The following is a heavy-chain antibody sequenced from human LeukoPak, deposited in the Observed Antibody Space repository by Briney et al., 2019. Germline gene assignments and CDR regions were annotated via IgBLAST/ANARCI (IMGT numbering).Heavy chain of an antibody. CDR2: IRSRTYGGTT. CDR3: VRCYYYYYMDV. J-gene: IGHJ6*03. Sequence: TGGSLRLSCAASGFTFSRYAMSWVRQAPGKGREGVGFIRSRTYGGTTEYAASVKGRFTISRDDSKSIAYLQMNSLKTEDTAVYYCVRCYYYYYMDVWGKGTTVTVSS. V-gene: IGHV3-49*04. D-gene: IGHD3-10*01. CDR1: GFTFSRYA.